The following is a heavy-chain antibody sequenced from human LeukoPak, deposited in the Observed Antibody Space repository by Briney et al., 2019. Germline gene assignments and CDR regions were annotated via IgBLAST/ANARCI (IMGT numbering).Heavy chain of an antibody. CDR3: VRGLGAYYDFWSGLEVGYYYGMDV. CDR2: IYYSGST. Sequence: SETLSLTCTVSGGSISSGGYYWSWIRQHPGKGLEWIGYIYYSGSTYYNPSLKSRVTISVDTSKNQFSLKLSSVTAAYTAVYYCVRGLGAYYDFWSGLEVGYYYGMDVWGQGTTVTVSS. CDR1: GGSISSGGYY. J-gene: IGHJ6*02. D-gene: IGHD3-3*01. V-gene: IGHV4-31*03.